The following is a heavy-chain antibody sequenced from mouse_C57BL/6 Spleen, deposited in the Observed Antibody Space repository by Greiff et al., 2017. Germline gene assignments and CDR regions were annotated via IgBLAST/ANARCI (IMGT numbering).Heavy chain of an antibody. CDR1: GYSITSGYY. J-gene: IGHJ3*01. V-gene: IGHV3-6*01. D-gene: IGHD1-1*01. Sequence: ESGPGLVKPSQSLSLTCSVTGYSITSGYYWNWIRQFPGNKLEWMGYISYDGSNNYNPSLKNRISITRDTSKNQFFLKLNSVTTEDTATYYCAREMSNYYGRAYWGQGTLVTVSA. CDR2: ISYDGSN. CDR3: AREMSNYYGRAY.